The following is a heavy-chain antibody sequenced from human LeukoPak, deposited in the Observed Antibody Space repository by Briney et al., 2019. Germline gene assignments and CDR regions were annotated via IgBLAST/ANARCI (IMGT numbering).Heavy chain of an antibody. Sequence: GASVKVSCKASGGTFSSYAISWVRQAPGKGLEWMGGFDPEDGETIYAQKFQGRVTMTEDTSTDTAYMELSSLRSEDTAVYYCAGVVAATPGFDYWGQGTLVTVSS. CDR2: FDPEDGET. D-gene: IGHD2-15*01. CDR3: AGVVAATPGFDY. V-gene: IGHV1-24*01. J-gene: IGHJ4*02. CDR1: GGTFSSYA.